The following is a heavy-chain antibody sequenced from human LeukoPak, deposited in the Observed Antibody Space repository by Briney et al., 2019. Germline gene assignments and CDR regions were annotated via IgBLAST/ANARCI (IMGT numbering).Heavy chain of an antibody. V-gene: IGHV3-30-3*01. CDR1: GFTFSSYA. D-gene: IGHD2-21*01. CDR2: ISYDGSNK. Sequence: GGSLRLSCAASGFTFSSYAMHWVRQAPGKGLEWVAVISYDGSNKYYADSVKGRFTISRDNSKNTLYLQMNSLRAEDTAVYYCARGTYCGLDYWGQGTLVTVSS. J-gene: IGHJ4*02. CDR3: ARGTYCGLDY.